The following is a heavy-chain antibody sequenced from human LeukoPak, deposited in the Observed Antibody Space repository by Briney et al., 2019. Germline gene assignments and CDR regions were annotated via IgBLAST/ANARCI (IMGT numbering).Heavy chain of an antibody. CDR2: IIPIFGTA. D-gene: IGHD6-13*01. CDR1: GGTFSSYA. V-gene: IGHV1-69*05. J-gene: IGHJ5*02. Sequence: SVKVSCKASGGTFSSYAISWVRQAPGQGLEWMGGIIPIFGTANYAQKFQGRATITTDESTSTAYMELSSLRSEDTAVYYCAHTRIIYSSSSSGYWFDPWGQGTLVTVSS. CDR3: AHTRIIYSSSSSGYWFDP.